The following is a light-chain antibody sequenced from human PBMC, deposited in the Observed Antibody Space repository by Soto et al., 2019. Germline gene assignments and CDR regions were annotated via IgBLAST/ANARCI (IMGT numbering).Light chain of an antibody. V-gene: IGLV1-40*01. Sequence: QSVLTQPPSVSGAPGQRVTISCTGSDSNIGAGYDVHWYQQLPGTAPKLLIYGNSNRPSGVPDRFSGSKSGTSAPLAITGLQAEDEADYYCQSYDSSLSGSLFGGGTKVTVL. CDR2: GNS. CDR1: DSNIGAGYD. CDR3: QSYDSSLSGSL. J-gene: IGLJ2*01.